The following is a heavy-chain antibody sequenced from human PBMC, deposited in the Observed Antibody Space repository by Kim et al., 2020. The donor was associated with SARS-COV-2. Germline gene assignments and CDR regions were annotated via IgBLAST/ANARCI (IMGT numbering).Heavy chain of an antibody. CDR2: IYYSGRT. Sequence: SETLSLTCTVSGASITSYYWTWIRQPPGKGLELIGYIYYSGRTNYNPSLNSRVTLSVDTSKNQFSLKLSSVTAADTAVYYCASYSGSFYFQHWGLGTLITVSS. D-gene: IGHD1-26*01. V-gene: IGHV4-59*13. J-gene: IGHJ1*01. CDR3: ASYSGSFYFQH. CDR1: GASITSYY.